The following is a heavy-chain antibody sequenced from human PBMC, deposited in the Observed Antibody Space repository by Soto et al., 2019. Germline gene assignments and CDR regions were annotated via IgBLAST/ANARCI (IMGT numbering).Heavy chain of an antibody. CDR1: GGSISSSSYY. D-gene: IGHD3-3*01. Sequence: PSETLSLTCTVSGGSISSSSYYWGWIRQPPGKGLEWIGSIYYSGSTYYNPSLKSRVTISVDTSKNQFSLKLSSVTAADTAVYYCARRRIGVVIMWDDNWFDPWGQGTLVTVS. CDR2: IYYSGST. CDR3: ARRRIGVVIMWDDNWFDP. J-gene: IGHJ5*02. V-gene: IGHV4-39*01.